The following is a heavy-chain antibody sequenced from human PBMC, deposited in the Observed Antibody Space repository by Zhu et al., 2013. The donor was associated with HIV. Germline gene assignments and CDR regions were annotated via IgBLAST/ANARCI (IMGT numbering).Heavy chain of an antibody. J-gene: IGHJ4*02. CDR3: ALLPTTVVHVDY. CDR2: INPSGGST. CDR1: GYTFTSYY. D-gene: IGHD4-17*01. V-gene: IGHV1-46*03. Sequence: QVQLVQSGAEVKKPGASVKVSCKASGYTFTSYYMHWVRQAPGQGLEWMGIINPSGGSTSYAQKFQGRVTMTRDTSTSTVYMELSSLRSEDTAVYYCALLPTTVVHVDYWGQGTLVTVSS.